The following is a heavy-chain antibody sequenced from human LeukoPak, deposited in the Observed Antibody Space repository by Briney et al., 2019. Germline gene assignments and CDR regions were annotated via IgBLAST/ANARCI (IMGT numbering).Heavy chain of an antibody. CDR3: ARGGMGNWFDH. D-gene: IGHD5-24*01. J-gene: IGHJ5*02. Sequence: SETLSLTCAVYGGSFSGYYWSWIRRPPGKGLGWIGEINHSGSTNYNPSLKSRVTISVDTSKNQFSLKLSSVTAADTAVYYCARGGMGNWFDHWGQGTLVTVSS. CDR1: GGSFSGYY. CDR2: INHSGST. V-gene: IGHV4-34*01.